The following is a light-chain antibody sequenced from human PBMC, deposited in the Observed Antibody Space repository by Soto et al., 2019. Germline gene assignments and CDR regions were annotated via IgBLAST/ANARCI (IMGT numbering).Light chain of an antibody. Sequence: QSVLTQPPSASGSPGQSVTISCTGTSSDVGAYNYVSWYQQYPGKAPKLMIYEVNKRPSGVPDRFSGSKSGKTASLTVSGLQPEDEAGYYCTSYAGSNIWVFGGGTKLTVL. CDR3: TSYAGSNIWV. CDR2: EVN. CDR1: SSDVGAYNY. V-gene: IGLV2-8*01. J-gene: IGLJ3*02.